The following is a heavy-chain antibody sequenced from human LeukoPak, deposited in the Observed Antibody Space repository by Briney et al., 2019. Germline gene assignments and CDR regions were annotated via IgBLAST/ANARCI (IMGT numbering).Heavy chain of an antibody. D-gene: IGHD2-8*01. CDR3: ASFFCINGVCYYLDY. Sequence: WVRHDHENRLEWMGWINTNTGNPTYAQGFTGRFVFSLDTSVSTAYLQISSLEPEDTAVYYCASFFCINGVCYYLDYWGQGTLVTVSS. V-gene: IGHV7-4-1*02. CDR2: INTNTGNP. J-gene: IGHJ4*02.